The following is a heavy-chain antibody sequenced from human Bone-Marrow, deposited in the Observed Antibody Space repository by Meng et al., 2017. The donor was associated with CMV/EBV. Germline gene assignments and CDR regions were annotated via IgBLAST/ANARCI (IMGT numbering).Heavy chain of an antibody. CDR2: ISRGSSYI. V-gene: IGHV3-21*01. J-gene: IGHJ4*02. CDR1: GFTFSSYT. CDR3: ARDDYYISGSPGDY. Sequence: SCAASGFTFSSYTMNWVRQAPGKGLEWVSSISRGSSYIYYADSVKGRFTISRDDAKNSLYLQMNSLRVEDTAVYFCARDDYYISGSPGDYWGQGVLVTVSS. D-gene: IGHD3-10*01.